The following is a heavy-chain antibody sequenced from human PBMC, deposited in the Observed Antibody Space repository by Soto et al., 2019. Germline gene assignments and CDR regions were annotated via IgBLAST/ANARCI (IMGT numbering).Heavy chain of an antibody. D-gene: IGHD1-26*01. CDR3: AKHVAAYYVSPDMDV. CDR2: VIGSGGNT. V-gene: IGHV3-23*01. Sequence: GGSLRLSCVASGFTFSSYAMSWVRQAPGKGLEWVSAVIGSGGNTFYADSVKGRFTVSRDNSKNTLFLQMNSPRAEDTAVYYCAKHVAAYYVSPDMDVWGKGTTLTVSS. J-gene: IGHJ6*04. CDR1: GFTFSSYA.